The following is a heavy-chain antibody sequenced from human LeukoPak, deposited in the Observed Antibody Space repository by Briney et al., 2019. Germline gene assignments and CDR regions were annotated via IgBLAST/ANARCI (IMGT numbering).Heavy chain of an antibody. CDR2: MNPNSGNT. V-gene: IGHV1-8*03. Sequence: AASVKVSCKASGYTFTSYDINWVRQATGQGLEWMGWMNPNSGNTGYAQKFQGRVTITADESTSTAYMELSSLRSEDTAVYYCALGIVATISHFDYWGQGTLVTVSS. CDR1: GYTFTSYD. D-gene: IGHD5-12*01. J-gene: IGHJ4*02. CDR3: ALGIVATISHFDY.